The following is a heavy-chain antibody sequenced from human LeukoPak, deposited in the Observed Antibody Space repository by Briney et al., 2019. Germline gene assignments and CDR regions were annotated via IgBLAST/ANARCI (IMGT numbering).Heavy chain of an antibody. V-gene: IGHV3-15*01. CDR1: GFLINYDW. Sequence: GGSLSLSCAASGFLINYDWMSGGRQAPGKGLEGVGRIKSKTDGGTTEDAAPVKGRFTISRDDSRTTLYLQMSSLKSEDTAVYYCVRDQYCASSSCPGAFDLWGQGTVVTVSS. CDR2: IKSKTDGGTT. D-gene: IGHD2-2*01. CDR3: VRDQYCASSSCPGAFDL. J-gene: IGHJ3*01.